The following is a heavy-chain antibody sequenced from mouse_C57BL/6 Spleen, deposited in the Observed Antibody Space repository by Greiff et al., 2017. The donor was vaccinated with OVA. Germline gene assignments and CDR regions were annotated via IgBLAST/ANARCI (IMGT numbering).Heavy chain of an antibody. CDR1: GYSITSGYY. J-gene: IGHJ4*01. V-gene: IGHV3-6*01. D-gene: IGHD1-1*01. CDR2: ISYDGSN. Sequence: EVKLEESGPGLVKPSQSLSLTCSVTGYSITSGYYWNWIRQFPGNKLEWMGYISYDGSNNYNPSLKNRISITRDTSKNQFFLKLNSVTTEDTATYYCARGNYGPGDYWGQGTSVTVSS. CDR3: ARGNYGPGDY.